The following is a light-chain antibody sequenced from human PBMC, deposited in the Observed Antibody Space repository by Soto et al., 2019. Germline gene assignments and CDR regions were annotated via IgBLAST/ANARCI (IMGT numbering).Light chain of an antibody. CDR3: QQYNSHWT. Sequence: IQLTQSPSSLSASVGDRVTISCRASQSISRWLAWYQQKPGKAPNLLIYDASSLQSGVPSRFSGIGSGTEFTLTISSLQPDDFATYYCQQYNSHWTFGQGTKVDIK. V-gene: IGKV1-5*01. J-gene: IGKJ1*01. CDR1: QSISRW. CDR2: DAS.